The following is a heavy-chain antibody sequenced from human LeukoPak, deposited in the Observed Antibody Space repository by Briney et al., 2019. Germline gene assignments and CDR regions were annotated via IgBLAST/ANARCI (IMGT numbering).Heavy chain of an antibody. CDR1: GGSVSSRKYC. J-gene: IGHJ5*02. D-gene: IGHD6-6*01. Sequence: PSETLSLAYTLSGGSVSSRKYCWRWLRQPPWEGLEWIGIIYSGNTYYKPSLKTRPTISVDPSKKQFFLKLRSVTAADTAVFYCARDFVGSSFDPWGQGTLVTVSS. V-gene: IGHV4-39*01. CDR2: IYSGNT. CDR3: ARDFVGSSFDP.